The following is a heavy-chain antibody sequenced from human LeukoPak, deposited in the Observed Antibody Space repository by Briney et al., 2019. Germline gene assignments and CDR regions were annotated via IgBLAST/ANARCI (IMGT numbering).Heavy chain of an antibody. CDR1: GFTSGDYA. Sequence: PGGSLRLSCTTSGFTSGDYAMSWVRQAPGKGLEWVGFIRSKAYGGTTEYAASVKGRFTISRDDSRRIVYPQMNSLKTEDTAVYYCTREGRGSDAFDYWGQGTLVTVSS. V-gene: IGHV3-49*04. D-gene: IGHD3-16*01. J-gene: IGHJ4*02. CDR3: TREGRGSDAFDY. CDR2: IRSKAYGGTT.